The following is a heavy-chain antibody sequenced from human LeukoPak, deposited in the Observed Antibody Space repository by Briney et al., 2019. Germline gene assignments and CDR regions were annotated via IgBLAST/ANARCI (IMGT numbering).Heavy chain of an antibody. J-gene: IGHJ6*03. V-gene: IGHV3-48*03. D-gene: IGHD5-18*01. CDR3: ARGDTAMVDYYYYMDV. Sequence: GGSLRLSCAASGFTFRAYAMNWVRQAPGKGLEWVSYISSSGSTIYYADSVKGRFTISRDNAKNSLYLQMNSLRAEDMAVYYCARGDTAMVDYYYYMDVWGKGTTVTISS. CDR2: ISSSGSTI. CDR1: GFTFRAYA.